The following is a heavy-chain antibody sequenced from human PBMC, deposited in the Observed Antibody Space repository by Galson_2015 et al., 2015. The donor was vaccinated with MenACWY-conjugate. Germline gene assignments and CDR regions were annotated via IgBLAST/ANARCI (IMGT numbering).Heavy chain of an antibody. CDR3: ARDRLFVVRSVPSNWFDP. V-gene: IGHV3-74*03. D-gene: IGHD3-10*01. J-gene: IGHJ5*02. CDR2: INRDGSST. Sequence: SLRLSCAASGFTFSDYWMHWVRHTPGKGPVWVSRINRDGSSTTYAESVKGRFTISRDNAKNTLYLQMNSLRAEDTAVYYCARDRLFVVRSVPSNWFDPWGQGTLVTVSS. CDR1: GFTFSDYW.